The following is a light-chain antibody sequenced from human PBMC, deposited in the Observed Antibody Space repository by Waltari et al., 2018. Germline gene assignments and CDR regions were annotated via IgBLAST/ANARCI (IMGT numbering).Light chain of an antibody. Sequence: DIVMTQSPDSLAVSLGERATIDCKSSQSVLYSSNNKNYLAWYQQKPGQPPKLLLYVDSTRESGVPDRFSGSGSGTEFSLTISSLQAEDVAVYYCQQYYTTPYAFGQGTKLEIK. J-gene: IGKJ2*01. CDR2: VDS. V-gene: IGKV4-1*01. CDR1: QSVLYSSNNKNY. CDR3: QQYYTTPYA.